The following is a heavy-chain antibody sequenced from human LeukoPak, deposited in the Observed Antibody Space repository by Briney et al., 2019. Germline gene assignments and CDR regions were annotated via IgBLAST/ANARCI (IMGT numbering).Heavy chain of an antibody. CDR3: ASTYSLYDAFDI. J-gene: IGHJ3*02. V-gene: IGHV4-38-2*02. CDR1: GYSISSGYY. D-gene: IGHD1-26*01. CDR2: IYHSGST. Sequence: SETLSLTCTVSGYSISSGYYWGWIRQPPGKGLEWIGSIYHSGSTYYNPSLKSRVTISVDTSKNQFSLKLISVTAADTAMYYCASTYSLYDAFDIWGQGTMVTVSS.